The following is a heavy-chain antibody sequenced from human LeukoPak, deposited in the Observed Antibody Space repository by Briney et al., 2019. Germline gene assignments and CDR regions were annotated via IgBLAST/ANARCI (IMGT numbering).Heavy chain of an antibody. CDR1: GYTFNDYY. CDR3: ARDRGPMTTVTTNAFDI. Sequence: EASVKVSCKASGYTFNDYYMHWVRQAPGQGLEWMGWINPNSGGTNYAQKFQGRVTMTRDTSISTAYMELSRLRSDDTAVYYCARDRGPMTTVTTNAFDIWGQGTMVTVSS. CDR2: INPNSGGT. V-gene: IGHV1-2*02. J-gene: IGHJ3*02. D-gene: IGHD4-17*01.